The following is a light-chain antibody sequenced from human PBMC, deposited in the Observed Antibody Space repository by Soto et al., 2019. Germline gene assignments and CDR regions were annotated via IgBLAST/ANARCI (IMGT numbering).Light chain of an antibody. V-gene: IGKV3-20*01. CDR3: QQYGTSPVT. CDR1: QGVRYNY. J-gene: IGKJ4*01. CDR2: AAA. Sequence: EIVMTQSPATLSVSPGETATLSCRASQGVRYNYLAWYQQRPGQPPRLLIYAAASRASGIADRFSGSVSGTDFTLTIRSLEPEDFAVYFCQQYGTSPVTFGGGTKVDIK.